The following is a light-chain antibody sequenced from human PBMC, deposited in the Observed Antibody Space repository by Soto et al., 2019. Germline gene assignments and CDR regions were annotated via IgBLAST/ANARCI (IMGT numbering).Light chain of an antibody. Sequence: EIVMTQSPGTLSLSPGERATLSCRASQSVSSYLAWYQHKPGQTHRLXIYDTYTRATGVQTRFSGSRSGAEFTLTIKSLQSEDFAVYYCQPYNNWPLTFGGGTKVDIK. J-gene: IGKJ4*01. CDR2: DTY. CDR3: QPYNNWPLT. V-gene: IGKV3-15*01. CDR1: QSVSSY.